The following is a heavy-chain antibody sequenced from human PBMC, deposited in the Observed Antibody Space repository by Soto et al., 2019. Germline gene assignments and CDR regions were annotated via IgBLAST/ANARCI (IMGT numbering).Heavy chain of an antibody. CDR2: IIPIFGTA. D-gene: IGHD3-3*01. J-gene: IGHJ5*02. V-gene: IGHV1-69*19. CDR1: GGTFSSYA. CDR3: ARETMIFGVGPVMDPGWFDP. Sequence: QVQLVQSGAEVKKPGSSVKVSCKASGGTFSSYAISWVRQAPRQGLEWMGGIIPIFGTANYAQKFQGRVTITADESTSTAYMELSSLRSEDTAVYYCARETMIFGVGPVMDPGWFDPWGQGTLVTVSS.